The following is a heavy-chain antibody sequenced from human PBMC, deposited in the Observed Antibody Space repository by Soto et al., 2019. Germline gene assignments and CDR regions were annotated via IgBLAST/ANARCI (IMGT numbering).Heavy chain of an antibody. CDR3: LRTTSAFGM. CDR1: GFTLSVYW. V-gene: IGHV3-7*01. CDR2: IKQDGSER. Sequence: EVQLVESGGGLVQPGGSLRLSCAASGFTLSVYWMNWVRQAPGKGLEWVANIKQDGSERNYVDSVKGRFTISRDNAKNSRYLQMNSRGADDTAVYYCLRTTSAFGMCGQGTLVTVSS. J-gene: IGHJ3*02. D-gene: IGHD6-6*01.